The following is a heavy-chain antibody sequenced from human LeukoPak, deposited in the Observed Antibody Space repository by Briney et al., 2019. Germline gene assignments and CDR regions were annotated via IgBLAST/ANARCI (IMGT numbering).Heavy chain of an antibody. J-gene: IGHJ4*02. CDR1: GGSFSGYY. D-gene: IGHD6-13*01. CDR3: ARIGYLLDY. Sequence: PSETLSLTCADYGGSFSGYYWSWIRHPPGKGLEWIGEINHSGSNNYNPSLKSRVTISVDTSKNQCSLKLSSVTAADTAVYYCARIGYLLDYWGQGTLVTVSS. V-gene: IGHV4-34*01. CDR2: INHSGSN.